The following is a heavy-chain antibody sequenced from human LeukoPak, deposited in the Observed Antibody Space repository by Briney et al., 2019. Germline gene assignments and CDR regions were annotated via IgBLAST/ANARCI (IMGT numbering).Heavy chain of an antibody. CDR1: GFTVSSNY. J-gene: IGHJ6*02. V-gene: IGHV3-53*01. CDR3: ARGRDYYYGMDV. D-gene: IGHD3-10*01. Sequence: GGSLRLSCAASGFTVSSNYMSWVRQAPGKGLEWVSVIYSGGSTYYADSVKGRFTISRDNSKNTLYLQMNSLRAEDTAVYYCARGRDYYYGMDVWGQGTTVTVSS. CDR2: IYSGGST.